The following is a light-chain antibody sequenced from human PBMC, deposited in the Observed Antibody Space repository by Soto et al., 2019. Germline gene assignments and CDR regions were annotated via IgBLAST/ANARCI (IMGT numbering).Light chain of an antibody. CDR2: GAS. CDR1: QGINTY. J-gene: IGKJ4*01. CDR3: QQLNRYPLT. Sequence: DIQLTQSPSFLSASVGDRVTITCRASQGINTYLAWHQQKPGKAPKLLIYGASTLQSGVPSRFSGGGSGTEFTLTISSLQPEDFAAYYCQQLNRYPLTFGGGTNVEIK. V-gene: IGKV1-9*01.